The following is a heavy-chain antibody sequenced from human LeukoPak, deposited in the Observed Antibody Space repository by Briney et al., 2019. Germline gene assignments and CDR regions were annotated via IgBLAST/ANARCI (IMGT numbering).Heavy chain of an antibody. CDR1: GGSISSSSYY. CDR3: AKDGSGWYYYYYYMDV. D-gene: IGHD6-19*01. CDR2: IYYSGST. J-gene: IGHJ6*03. Sequence: SETLSLTCAVSGGSISSSSYYWGWIRQPPGKGLEWIGSIYYSGSTYYNPSLKSRVTISVDTSKNQFSLKLSSVTAADTALYYCAKDGSGWYYYYYYMDVWGKGTTVTISS. V-gene: IGHV4-39*07.